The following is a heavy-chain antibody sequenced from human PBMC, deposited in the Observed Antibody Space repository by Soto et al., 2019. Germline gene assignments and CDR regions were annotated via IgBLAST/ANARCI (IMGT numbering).Heavy chain of an antibody. Sequence: DVQLVESGGGLIQPGESLRLSCAAFGLTVSGKKYVAWVRQAPGKGLEWVSALYDVDGSFYADSVKGRITTSSDSSKTTVYRRMSCLRHYATDVGNCAMWHERDHSYDVWGQGTTVPLS. D-gene: IGHD1-1*01. J-gene: IGHJ3*01. CDR1: GLTVSGKKY. V-gene: IGHV3-53*01. CDR3: AMWHERDHSYDV. CDR2: LYDVDGS.